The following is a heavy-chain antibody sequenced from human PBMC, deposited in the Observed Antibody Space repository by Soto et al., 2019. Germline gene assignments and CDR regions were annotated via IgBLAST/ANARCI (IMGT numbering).Heavy chain of an antibody. D-gene: IGHD2-2*01. CDR1: GGSISSSSYY. V-gene: IGHV4-39*01. J-gene: IGHJ6*02. Sequence: SETLSLTCTVSGGSISSSSYYWGWIRQPPGKGLDWIGSIYYSGSTYYNPSLKSRVTISVDTSKNQFSLKLSSVTAADTAVYYCARLGGVVVVPAATGNYYGMDVWGQGTTVTVSS. CDR2: IYYSGST. CDR3: ARLGGVVVVPAATGNYYGMDV.